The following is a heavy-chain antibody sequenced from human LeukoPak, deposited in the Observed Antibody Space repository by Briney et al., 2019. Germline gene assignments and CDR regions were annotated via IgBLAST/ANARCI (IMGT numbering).Heavy chain of an antibody. D-gene: IGHD6-13*01. CDR2: INHSGST. J-gene: IGHJ1*01. Sequence: PSETLSLTCAVYGGSFSGYYWSLIRQPPGKGLEWIGEINHSGSTNYNPSLKSRVTISVDTSKNQFSLKLSSVTAADTAVYYCARPDGYSSSWGFQHWGQGTLVTVSS. CDR1: GGSFSGYY. CDR3: ARPDGYSSSWGFQH. V-gene: IGHV4-34*01.